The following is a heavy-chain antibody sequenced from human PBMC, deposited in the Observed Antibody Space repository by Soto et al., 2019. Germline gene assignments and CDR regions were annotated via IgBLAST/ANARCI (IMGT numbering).Heavy chain of an antibody. CDR3: AKDRHGGGGY. CDR1: GFTFSSYG. J-gene: IGHJ4*02. Sequence: LRLSCAASGFTFSSYGMHWVRQAPGKGLEWVAVISYDGSNKYYADSVKGRFTISRDNSKNTLYLQMNSLRAEDTAVYYCAKDRHGGGGYWGQGTLVTVSS. CDR2: ISYDGSNK. D-gene: IGHD3-10*01. V-gene: IGHV3-30*18.